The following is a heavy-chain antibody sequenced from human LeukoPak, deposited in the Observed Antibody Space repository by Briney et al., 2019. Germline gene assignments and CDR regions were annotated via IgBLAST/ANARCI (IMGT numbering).Heavy chain of an antibody. CDR3: ARGDSYGYSFDY. J-gene: IGHJ4*02. CDR1: GFTFSSYS. D-gene: IGHD5-18*01. V-gene: IGHV3-21*01. CDR2: ISSSSSYI. Sequence: GGSLRLSCAASGFTFSSYSMNWVRQAPGKGLEWVSSISSSSSYIYYADSVKGRFTTSRDNAKNSLYLQMNSLRAEDTAVYYCARGDSYGYSFDYWGQGTLVTVSS.